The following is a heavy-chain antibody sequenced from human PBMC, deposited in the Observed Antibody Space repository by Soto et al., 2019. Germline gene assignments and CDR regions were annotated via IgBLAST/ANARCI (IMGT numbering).Heavy chain of an antibody. CDR1: GGSISSGGYS. Sequence: TLSLTCAVSGGSISSGGYSWSWIRQPPGKGLEWIGYIYHSGSTYYNPSLKSRVTISVDRSKNQFSLKLSSVTAADTAVYYCARGGAAGHSRAGGWFDPWGQGTLVTVSS. CDR3: ARGGAAGHSRAGGWFDP. J-gene: IGHJ5*02. D-gene: IGHD6-13*01. V-gene: IGHV4-30-2*01. CDR2: IYHSGST.